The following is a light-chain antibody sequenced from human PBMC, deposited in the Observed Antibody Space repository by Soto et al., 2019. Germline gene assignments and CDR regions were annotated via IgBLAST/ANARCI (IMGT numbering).Light chain of an antibody. J-gene: IGKJ2*01. Sequence: DIQMTQSPSVVSASVGDRVTITCRASLGISNWLAWYQQKPVKAPQLLIYAASNLQSGVPSRFSGSGSGTEYTLTISSLQPDDFATYYCQQANIFPYTFGQGTKLEIK. CDR1: LGISNW. CDR2: AAS. V-gene: IGKV1-12*01. CDR3: QQANIFPYT.